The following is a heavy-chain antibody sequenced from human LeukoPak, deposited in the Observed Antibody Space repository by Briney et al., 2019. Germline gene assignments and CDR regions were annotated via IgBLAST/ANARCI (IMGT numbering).Heavy chain of an antibody. D-gene: IGHD3-22*01. Sequence: GGSLRLSCAASGFTFSSYSMNWVRQAPGKGLEWVSSISSSSSYIYYADSVKGRFTISRDNAKNSLYLQMNSLRAEDTAVYYCARGTYDSSGYYWAFDIWGQGTMVTVSS. CDR2: ISSSSSYI. J-gene: IGHJ3*02. CDR3: ARGTYDSSGYYWAFDI. V-gene: IGHV3-21*01. CDR1: GFTFSSYS.